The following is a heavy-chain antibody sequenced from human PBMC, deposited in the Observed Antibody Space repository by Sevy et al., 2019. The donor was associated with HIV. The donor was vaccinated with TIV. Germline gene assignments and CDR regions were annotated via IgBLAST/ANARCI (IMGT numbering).Heavy chain of an antibody. CDR3: ANDGGDFWSGYYTTVALWDY. CDR1: GFTFSSYA. J-gene: IGHJ4*02. V-gene: IGHV3-23*01. CDR2: ISGSGGST. D-gene: IGHD3-3*01. Sequence: GGSLRLSCAASGFTFSSYAMSWVRQAPGKGLEWVSAISGSGGSTYYADSVKSRFTISRDNSKNTLYLQMNSLRAEDTAVYYCANDGGDFWSGYYTTVALWDYWGQGTLVTVSS.